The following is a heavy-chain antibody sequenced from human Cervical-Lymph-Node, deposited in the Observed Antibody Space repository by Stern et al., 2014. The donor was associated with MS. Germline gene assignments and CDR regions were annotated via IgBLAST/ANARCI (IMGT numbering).Heavy chain of an antibody. CDR2: ISAYNGKT. CDR1: GYTLTSYG. CDR3: ARERPIYGGNYYTRTLDY. Sequence: QVQLVQSGAEVKKPGASVKVSCKASGYTLTSYGISWVRQAPGQGLEWMGWISAYNGKTTYAQKLQGRVTMTTATSTSTAYMELRSLRSDDTAVYYCARERPIYGGNYYTRTLDYWGQGTLVTVSS. D-gene: IGHD1-26*01. V-gene: IGHV1-18*01. J-gene: IGHJ4*02.